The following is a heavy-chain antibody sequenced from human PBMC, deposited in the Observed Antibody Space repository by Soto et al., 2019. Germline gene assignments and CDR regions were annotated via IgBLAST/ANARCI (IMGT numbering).Heavy chain of an antibody. D-gene: IGHD3-10*01. CDR1: GFTFSSYW. Sequence: GGSLRLSCAASGFTFSSYWMSWVRQAPGKGLEWVANIKQDGSEKYYVDSVKGRFTISRDNAKNSLYLQMNSLRAEDTAVYYCATGGFGESDYYYYMDVWGKGTTVTVSS. CDR2: IKQDGSEK. V-gene: IGHV3-7*01. J-gene: IGHJ6*03. CDR3: ATGGFGESDYYYYMDV.